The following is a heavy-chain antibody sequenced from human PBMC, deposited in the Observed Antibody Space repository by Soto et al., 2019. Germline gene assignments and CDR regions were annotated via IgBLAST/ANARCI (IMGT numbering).Heavy chain of an antibody. J-gene: IGHJ6*02. CDR3: ARVITGTTLRYYYYGMDV. V-gene: IGHV4-59*01. CDR1: GGSISSYY. D-gene: IGHD1-7*01. CDR2: IYYSGST. Sequence: XATLSLTCTVSGGSISSYYWSWIRQPPGKGLEWIGYIYYSGSTNYNPSLKSRVTISVDTSKNQFSLKLSSVTAADTAVYYCARVITGTTLRYYYYGMDVWGQGTTVTVSS.